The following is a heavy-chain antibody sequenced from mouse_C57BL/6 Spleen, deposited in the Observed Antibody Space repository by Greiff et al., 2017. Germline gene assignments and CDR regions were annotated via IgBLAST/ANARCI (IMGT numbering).Heavy chain of an antibody. CDR1: GYTFTDYE. V-gene: IGHV1-15*01. J-gene: IGHJ2*01. CDR3: TRGGGSSPYYFDY. D-gene: IGHD1-1*01. Sequence: QVQLKQSGAELVRPGASVTLSCKASGYTFTDYEMHWVKQTPVHGLEWIGAIDPETGGTAYNQKFKGKAILTADKSSSTAYMELRSLTSEDSAVYYCTRGGGSSPYYFDYWGQGTTLTVSS. CDR2: IDPETGGT.